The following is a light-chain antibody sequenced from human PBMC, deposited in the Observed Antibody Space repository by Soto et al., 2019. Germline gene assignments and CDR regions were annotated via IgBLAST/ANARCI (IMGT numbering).Light chain of an antibody. CDR3: QQYGSSPFN. CDR2: GAS. CDR1: QSVGSSH. V-gene: IGKV3-20*01. Sequence: EIVLTQSPGTLSRSPGERDTLSCRASQSVGSSHLAWYQQKPGQAPRLLIHGASSRATGIPDRFSGSGSGTDFTLTISRLEPEDFAMYYCQQYGSSPFNFGPGTKVDIK. J-gene: IGKJ3*01.